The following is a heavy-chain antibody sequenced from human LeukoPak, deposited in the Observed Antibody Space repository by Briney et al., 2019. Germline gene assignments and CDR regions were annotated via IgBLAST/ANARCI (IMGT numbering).Heavy chain of an antibody. D-gene: IGHD3-22*01. V-gene: IGHV3-23*01. CDR2: ISGSGGST. Sequence: GGSLRLSCAASGFTFSSYAMSWVRQAPGKGLEWVSAISGSGGSTYYADFVKGRFTISRDNSKNTLCLQMNSLRAEDTAVYYCAKDSYDSSGYYPGGYWGQGTLVTVSS. CDR3: AKDSYDSSGYYPGGY. CDR1: GFTFSSYA. J-gene: IGHJ4*02.